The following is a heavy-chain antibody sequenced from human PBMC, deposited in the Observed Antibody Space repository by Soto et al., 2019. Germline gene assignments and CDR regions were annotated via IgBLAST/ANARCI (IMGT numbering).Heavy chain of an antibody. Sequence: YYMHWVRQAPGQGLEWMGIINPSGGSTSYAQKFQGRVTMTRDTSTSTVYMELSSLRSEDTAVYYCARGSEAIFGVVITYYYYYYMDVGGKGTTVTVSS. J-gene: IGHJ6*03. CDR1: YY. V-gene: IGHV1-46*03. D-gene: IGHD3-3*01. CDR2: INPSGGST. CDR3: ARGSEAIFGVVITYYYYYYMDV.